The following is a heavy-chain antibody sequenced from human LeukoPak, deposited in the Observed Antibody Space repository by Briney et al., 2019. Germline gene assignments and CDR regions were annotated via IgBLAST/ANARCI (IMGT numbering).Heavy chain of an antibody. CDR3: ARDGGDSDAFDI. D-gene: IGHD2-21*02. Sequence: PGGSLRLSCAASGFTFSSYEMNWVRQAPGKGLEWVSYISSSGSTIYYADSVKGRFTISRDNTKNSLYLQTNSLRAEDTAVYYCARDGGDSDAFDIWGQGTMVTVSS. CDR1: GFTFSSYE. V-gene: IGHV3-48*03. CDR2: ISSSGSTI. J-gene: IGHJ3*02.